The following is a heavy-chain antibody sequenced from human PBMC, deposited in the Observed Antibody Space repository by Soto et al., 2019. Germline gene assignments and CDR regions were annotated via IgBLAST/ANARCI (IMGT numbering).Heavy chain of an antibody. J-gene: IGHJ3*02. CDR3: AKGGVPAAIIAFDI. Sequence: SGGSLRRSCAASGLSISNYTVNWVRQARGKGLEWVSSISAESDYKYYAAALWGRFTTARDNSNNALYLQMNSLRAEDTAVYSCAKGGVPAAIIAFDISGQGTMVTVSS. D-gene: IGHD2-2*02. V-gene: IGHV3-21*04. CDR2: ISAESDYK. CDR1: GLSISNYT.